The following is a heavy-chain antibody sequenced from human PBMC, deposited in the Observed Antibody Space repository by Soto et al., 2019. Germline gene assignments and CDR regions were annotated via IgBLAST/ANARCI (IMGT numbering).Heavy chain of an antibody. D-gene: IGHD2-15*01. V-gene: IGHV3-23*01. Sequence: PGGSLRLSCAACGFTFSSYAMNWVRQAPGKGLEWVSAISGSGGSTYYADSVKGRFTISRDNSKNTLYLQMNSLRAEDTAVYYCARGGVVVVAATLSYYYSYMDVWGKGTTVTVSS. CDR1: GFTFSSYA. CDR2: ISGSGGST. J-gene: IGHJ6*03. CDR3: ARGGVVVVAATLSYYYSYMDV.